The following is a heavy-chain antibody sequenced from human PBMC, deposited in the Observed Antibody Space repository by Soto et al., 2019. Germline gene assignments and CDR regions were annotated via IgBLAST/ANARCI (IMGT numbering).Heavy chain of an antibody. J-gene: IGHJ4*02. CDR1: GFTFSSYW. D-gene: IGHD2-15*01. V-gene: IGHV3-74*01. CDR2: INADGSTT. CDR3: ARAGWYRFVY. Sequence: DVQLVESGGGLAQPGGSLRLSCVGSGFTFSSYWMHWVRQAPGKGLVWVSRINADGSTTNYADSVKGRFTVSRGNAKNTVYLQMNSLRDEDTAVYYCARAGWYRFVYGGQGTLLTVSP.